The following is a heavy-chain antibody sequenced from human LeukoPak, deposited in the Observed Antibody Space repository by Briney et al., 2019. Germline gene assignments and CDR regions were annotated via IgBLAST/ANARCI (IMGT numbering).Heavy chain of an antibody. D-gene: IGHD3-9*01. CDR2: FDPENGET. V-gene: IGHV1-24*01. J-gene: IGHJ4*02. CDR3: ATSYYDILTGYRPLAC. Sequence: ASVKVSCKVSGYTLTELSMHWVRQAPGKGLEWMGGFDPENGETIYAQKFQGRVTMTEDTSTDTAYMELSSLRSEDTAVYYCATSYYDILTGYRPLACWGQGTLVTVSS. CDR1: GYTLTELS.